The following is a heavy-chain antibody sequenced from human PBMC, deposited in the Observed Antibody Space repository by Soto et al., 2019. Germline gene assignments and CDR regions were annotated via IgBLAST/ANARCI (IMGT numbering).Heavy chain of an antibody. V-gene: IGHV4-4*02. CDR2: VSHTGNT. J-gene: IGHJ4*02. D-gene: IGHD5-12*01. CDR3: ERNRYGGYDFDY. Sequence: QVQLQESGPGLVKPSGTLSLTCAVSSGSITSSNWWSWVRQPPGKGLEWIGEVSHTGNTNYIPSLKSLVNISVDKSRNQFSLRLSSVTAADTAVYYCERNRYGGYDFDYWGQGTLVTVSS. CDR1: SGSITSSNW.